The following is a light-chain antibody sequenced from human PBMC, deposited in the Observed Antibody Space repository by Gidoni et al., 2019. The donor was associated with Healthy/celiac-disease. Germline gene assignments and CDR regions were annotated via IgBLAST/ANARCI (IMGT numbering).Light chain of an antibody. V-gene: IGKV3-15*01. J-gene: IGKJ3*01. CDR1: QSVNSN. CDR2: GAS. Sequence: EIVMTQSPATLSVSPGERATLSCRASQSVNSNLAWYQQKPGQAPRLLIYGASTRATGIPARFSGSGSGTEFTLTISSLQSEDFAVYYCQQYNNWPVTFXPXTKVDIK. CDR3: QQYNNWPVT.